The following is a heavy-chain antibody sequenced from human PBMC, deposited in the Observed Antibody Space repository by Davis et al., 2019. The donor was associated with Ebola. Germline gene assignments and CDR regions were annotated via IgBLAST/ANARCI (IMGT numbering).Heavy chain of an antibody. CDR1: GYTFTGYY. J-gene: IGHJ4*01. D-gene: IGHD6-13*01. CDR2: INPNSGGT. CDR3: ARDRPLAAASTYDY. V-gene: IGHV1-2*02. Sequence: ASVKVSCKASGYTFTGYYMHWVRQAPGQGLEWMGWINPNSGGTNYAQKFQGRVTMTRDTSISTAYMELSRLRSDDTAVYYCARDRPLAAASTYDYWGQEPWSPSPQ.